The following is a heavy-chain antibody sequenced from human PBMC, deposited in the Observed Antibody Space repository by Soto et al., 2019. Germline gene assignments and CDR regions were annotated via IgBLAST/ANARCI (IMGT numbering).Heavy chain of an antibody. CDR1: GFTFSDYY. CDR3: ARHQDYYYYYGMDV. CDR2: ISSSGSTI. D-gene: IGHD2-2*01. V-gene: IGHV3-11*01. Sequence: GESLKISCAASGFTFSDYYMSWIRQAPGKGLEWVSYISSSGSTIYYADSVKGRFTISRDNAKNSLYLQMNSLRAEDTAVYYCARHQDYYYYYGMDVWGQGTTVTVSS. J-gene: IGHJ6*02.